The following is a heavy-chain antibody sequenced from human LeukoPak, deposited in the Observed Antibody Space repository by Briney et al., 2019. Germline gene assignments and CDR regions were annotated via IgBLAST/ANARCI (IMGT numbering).Heavy chain of an antibody. V-gene: IGHV3-23*01. J-gene: IGHJ5*02. CDR2: ISGSGSGGST. CDR3: AKDHTYSSGLYNWFDP. Sequence: GGSLRLSCAASGFTFSSSAMSWVRQAPGKGLEWVSSISGSGSGGSTYYADSVKGRFTISRDNSKNTLYLQMNSLRAEDTAVYYCAKDHTYSSGLYNWFDPWGQGTLVTVSS. D-gene: IGHD6-19*01. CDR1: GFTFSSSA.